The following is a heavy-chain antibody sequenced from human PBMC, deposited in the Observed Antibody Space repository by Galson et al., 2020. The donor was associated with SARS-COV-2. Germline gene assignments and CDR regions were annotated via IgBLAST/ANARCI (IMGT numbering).Heavy chain of an antibody. J-gene: IGHJ3*01. D-gene: IGHD3-10*01. CDR2: IYHSGST. CDR1: GYSINNDYY. Sequence: TCAVSGYSINNDYYWGWIRQPPGKGLEWIGSIYHSGSTYYNPSLKSRVTISLDTSKNQFSLKLSSVTAADTAVYYCARPLWLGTDAFDVWGQGTMVTVSS. V-gene: IGHV4-38-2*01. CDR3: ARPLWLGTDAFDV.